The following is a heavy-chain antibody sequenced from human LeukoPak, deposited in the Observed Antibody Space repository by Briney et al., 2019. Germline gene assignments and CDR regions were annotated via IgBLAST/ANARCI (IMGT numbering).Heavy chain of an antibody. D-gene: IGHD3-22*01. J-gene: IGHJ4*02. V-gene: IGHV1-46*01. CDR2: INPSGGST. Sequence: ASVKVSCKASGYTFTSYYMHWVRQAPGQGLEWMGIINPSGGSTSYAQKFQGRVTTTRDTSTSTVYMELSSLRSEDTAVYYCARGVYYYDSSGYYGNFDYWGQGTLVTVSS. CDR1: GYTFTSYY. CDR3: ARGVYYYDSSGYYGNFDY.